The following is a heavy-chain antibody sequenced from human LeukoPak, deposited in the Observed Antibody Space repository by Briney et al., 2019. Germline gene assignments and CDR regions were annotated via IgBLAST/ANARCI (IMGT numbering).Heavy chain of an antibody. V-gene: IGHV3-53*01. CDR2: IYSAGST. D-gene: IGHD2-21*02. CDR3: ARPTVKGY. Sequence: GGSLRLSCAASGFTVSSNYMSWVRQAPGKGLEWVSVIYSAGSTFYADSVKGRFTISRDNSKNTLYLQMNRLRAEDTAVYYCARPTVKGYWGQGTLVTASS. J-gene: IGHJ4*02. CDR1: GFTVSSNY.